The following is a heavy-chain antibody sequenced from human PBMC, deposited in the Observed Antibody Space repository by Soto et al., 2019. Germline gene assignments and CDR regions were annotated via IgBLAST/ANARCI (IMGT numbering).Heavy chain of an antibody. V-gene: IGHV1-18*01. J-gene: IGHJ4*02. CDR2: IGPYNGKT. CDR1: GYAFSHYG. D-gene: IGHD3-10*01. CDR3: ARDLDGSGSYYTDF. Sequence: ASVKVSCKASGYAFSHYGVSWVRLAPGQGLEWMGWIGPYNGKTNYAQKLQGRVTMTTDTSTNTAYMELRSLRSDDTAVYYCARDLDGSGSYYTDFWGQGTLVTVSS.